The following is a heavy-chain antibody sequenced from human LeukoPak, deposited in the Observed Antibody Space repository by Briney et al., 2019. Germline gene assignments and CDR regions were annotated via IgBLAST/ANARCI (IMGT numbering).Heavy chain of an antibody. CDR2: IYYSGTT. V-gene: IGHV4-59*01. CDR1: GGSISNYY. D-gene: IGHD3-22*01. CDR3: ARSSVPYYYYNYSMDV. J-gene: IGHJ6*03. Sequence: SETLSLTCIVSGGSISNYYWSWIRQSPGTGLEWIGFIYYSGTTNYNPSLKSRVTISVDTSKNHFSLKLSSVTAADTAVYYCARSSVPYYYYNYSMDVWGKGTTVTVSS.